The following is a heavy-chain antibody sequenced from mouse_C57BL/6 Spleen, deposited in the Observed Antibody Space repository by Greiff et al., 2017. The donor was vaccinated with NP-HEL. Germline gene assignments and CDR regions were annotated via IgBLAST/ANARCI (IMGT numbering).Heavy chain of an antibody. Sequence: QVQLQQPGTELVKPGASVKLSCKASGYTFTSYWMHWVKQRPGQGLEWIGIINPSNGGTNYNEKFKSKATLTVDKSSSTADMQLSSLTSEDSAVYYCAREGYYDYEGYAMDYWGQGTSVTVSS. V-gene: IGHV1-53*01. D-gene: IGHD2-4*01. J-gene: IGHJ4*01. CDR2: INPSNGGT. CDR3: AREGYYDYEGYAMDY. CDR1: GYTFTSYW.